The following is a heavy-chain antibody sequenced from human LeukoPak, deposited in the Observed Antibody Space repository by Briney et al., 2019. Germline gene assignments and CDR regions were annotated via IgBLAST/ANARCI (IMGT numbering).Heavy chain of an antibody. Sequence: GGSLRLSFAASGFSASSYAMHSVRQAPGKGLEWVAVISYDGSNKYYADSVKGRFTISRDNSKNTLYLQMNSLRAEDTAVYYGARDYGPSYSSAWWGGFDYWGQGTLVTVSS. CDR3: ARDYGPSYSSAWWGGFDY. CDR2: ISYDGSNK. V-gene: IGHV3-30*04. D-gene: IGHD6-19*01. J-gene: IGHJ4*02. CDR1: GFSASSYA.